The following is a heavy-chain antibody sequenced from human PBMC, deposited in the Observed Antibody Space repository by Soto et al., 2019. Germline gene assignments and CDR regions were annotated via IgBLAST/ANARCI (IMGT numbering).Heavy chain of an antibody. V-gene: IGHV1-18*01. CDR1: GYTFTSYS. Sequence: ASVKVSCKASGYTFTSYSINWVRQAPGQGLEWMGWISVNNGNTYYAQKLQGRVTMTTDTSTSTAYMELRSLRSDDTAIYYCARSYASGRNLRTFDYWGQGTLVTVSS. CDR3: ARSYASGRNLRTFDY. CDR2: ISVNNGNT. J-gene: IGHJ4*02. D-gene: IGHD3-10*01.